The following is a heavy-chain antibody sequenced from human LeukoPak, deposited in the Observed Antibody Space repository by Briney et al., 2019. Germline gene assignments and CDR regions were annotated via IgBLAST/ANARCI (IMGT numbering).Heavy chain of an antibody. Sequence: ASVKVSCKASGYTFTRYYMHWVRQAPGQGLEWMGWINPQRGGTKYAQKFQGRVTMTRDTSISTAYMELSRLRSDDTAVYYCARDLMATDIVVVPAAMAPDYYYMDVWGKGTTVTVSS. D-gene: IGHD2-2*01. CDR1: GYTFTRYY. CDR2: INPQRGGT. V-gene: IGHV1-2*02. CDR3: ARDLMATDIVVVPAAMAPDYYYMDV. J-gene: IGHJ6*03.